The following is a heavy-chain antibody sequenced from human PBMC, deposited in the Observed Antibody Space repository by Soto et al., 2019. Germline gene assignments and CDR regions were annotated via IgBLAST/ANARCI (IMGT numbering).Heavy chain of an antibody. D-gene: IGHD3-16*01. CDR2: IYYKGDT. CDR3: ARGSLVYDS. V-gene: IGHV4-59*01. Sequence: QVQLQESGPRLVKPSETLLLTCSVSGDSLNNNWWTWIRQAPGMAPELVGYIYYKGDTRYNPSLESRVTISLDTPKNQFSLQLRSVTGADTAVYFCARGSLVYDSWGQGILVTVSS. J-gene: IGHJ4*02. CDR1: GDSLNNNW.